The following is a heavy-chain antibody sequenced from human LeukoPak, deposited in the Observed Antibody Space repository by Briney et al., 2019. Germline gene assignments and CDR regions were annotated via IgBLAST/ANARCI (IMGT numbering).Heavy chain of an antibody. CDR3: VKEQSSGWYRVADS. V-gene: IGHV3-30*18. D-gene: IGHD6-19*01. CDR1: GITISSEG. J-gene: IGHJ4*02. Sequence: GGSLRLSCAASGITISSEGMNWVRQAPGKGLEWLAVFSYDGSEIYYSDSAKGRFTISKEYSKNTLHLQMNSLRVEDTAVYYCVKEQSSGWYRVADSWGQGTLVTVSS. CDR2: FSYDGSEI.